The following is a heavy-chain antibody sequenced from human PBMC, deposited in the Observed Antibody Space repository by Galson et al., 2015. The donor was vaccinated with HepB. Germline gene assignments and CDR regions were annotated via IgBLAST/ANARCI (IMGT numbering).Heavy chain of an antibody. J-gene: IGHJ4*02. Sequence: SLRLSCAASGFTFDDYAMHWVRQAPGKGLEWVSSISWNSGSIGYADSVKGRFTISRDNAKNSLYLQMNSLRAEDTALYYCAKASVTTWPPGDWGQGTLATVSS. CDR1: GFTFDDYA. V-gene: IGHV3-9*01. CDR2: ISWNSGSI. CDR3: AKASVTTWPPGD. D-gene: IGHD4-11*01.